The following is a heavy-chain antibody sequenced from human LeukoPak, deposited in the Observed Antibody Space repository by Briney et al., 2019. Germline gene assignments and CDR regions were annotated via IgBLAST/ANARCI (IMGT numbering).Heavy chain of an antibody. Sequence: GGPLRLSCAASGFTFSSYWMSWVRQAPGKGLEWVANIKQEGSEKYYVDSVKGRFTISRDNAKNSLYLQMNSLRAEDTAVYYCARSLGYCSSTSCYPTGWFDPWGQGTLVTVSS. CDR3: ARSLGYCSSTSCYPTGWFDP. J-gene: IGHJ5*02. V-gene: IGHV3-7*01. CDR1: GFTFSSYW. D-gene: IGHD2-2*01. CDR2: IKQEGSEK.